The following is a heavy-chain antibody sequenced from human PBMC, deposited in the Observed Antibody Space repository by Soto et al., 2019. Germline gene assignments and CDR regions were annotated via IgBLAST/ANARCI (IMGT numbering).Heavy chain of an antibody. J-gene: IGHJ6*03. CDR2: TYYRSKWYN. D-gene: IGHD3-3*01. V-gene: IGHV6-1*01. CDR1: GDSVSSNSAA. CDR3: ASGYYDFWSGSTHHPPYYYMDV. Sequence: QSQTLSLTCAISGDSVSSNSAAWNWIRQSPSRGLEWLGRTYYRSKWYNDYAVSVKSRITINPDTSKNQFSLQLNSVTPEDTAVYYCASGYYDFWSGSTHHPPYYYMDVWGKGTTVTVSS.